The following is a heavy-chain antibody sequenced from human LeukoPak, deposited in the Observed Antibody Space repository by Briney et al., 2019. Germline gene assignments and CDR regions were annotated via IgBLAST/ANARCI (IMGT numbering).Heavy chain of an antibody. D-gene: IGHD5-12*01. V-gene: IGHV3-11*04. CDR1: GFTFSDYY. CDR2: ISSSGSTI. Sequence: GGSLRLSCAASGFTFSDYYMSWIRQAPGKGLEWVSYISSSGSTIYYADSVKGRFTISRDNAKNSLYLQMNSLRAEDTAVYYCARAIGGYDSYYYYYYMDVWGKGTTVTVSS. CDR3: ARAIGGYDSYYYYYYMDV. J-gene: IGHJ6*03.